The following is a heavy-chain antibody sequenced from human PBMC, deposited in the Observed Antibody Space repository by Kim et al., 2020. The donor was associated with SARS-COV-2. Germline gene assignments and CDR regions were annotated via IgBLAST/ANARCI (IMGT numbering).Heavy chain of an antibody. V-gene: IGHV4-30-4*01. CDR3: ARGAAGRSIAVAGTHYFDY. CDR2: IYYSGST. CDR1: GGSISSGDYY. J-gene: IGHJ4*02. Sequence: SETLSLTCTVSGGSISSGDYYWSWIRQPPGKGLEWIGYIYYSGSTYYNPSLKSRVTISVDTSKNQFSLKLSSVTAADTAVYYCARGAAGRSIAVAGTHYFDYWGQGTLVTVSS. D-gene: IGHD6-19*01.